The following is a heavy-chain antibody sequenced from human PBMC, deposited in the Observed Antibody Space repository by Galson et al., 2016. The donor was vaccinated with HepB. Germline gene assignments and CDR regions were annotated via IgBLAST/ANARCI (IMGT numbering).Heavy chain of an antibody. V-gene: IGHV3-9*01. J-gene: IGHJ4*02. Sequence: SLRLSCAASGFTFVDYAMHWVRQVPGKGLEWVSSINWKSNDVGYADSVKGRFTISRDNAENSLYLQMDSLRPEDSAVYFCAKDKRGYDSIFDNWGRGTLVTVSS. CDR2: INWKSNDV. D-gene: IGHD5-12*01. CDR1: GFTFVDYA. CDR3: AKDKRGYDSIFDN.